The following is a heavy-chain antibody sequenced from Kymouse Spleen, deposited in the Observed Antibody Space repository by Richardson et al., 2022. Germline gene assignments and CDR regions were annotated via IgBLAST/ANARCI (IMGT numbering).Heavy chain of an antibody. J-gene: IGHJ4*02. D-gene: IGHD1-7*01. V-gene: IGHV3-21*03. CDR2: ISSSSSYI. Sequence: EVQLVESGGGLVKPGGSLRLSCAASGFTFSSYSMNWVRQAPGKGLEWVSSISSSSSYIYYADSVKGRFTISRDNAKNSLYLQMNSLRAEDTAVYYCARDGLELRVFDYWGQGTLVTVSS. CDR1: GFTFSSYS. CDR3: ARDGLELRVFDY.